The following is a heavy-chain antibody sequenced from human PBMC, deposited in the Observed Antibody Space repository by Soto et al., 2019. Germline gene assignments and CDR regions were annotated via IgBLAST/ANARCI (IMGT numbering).Heavy chain of an antibody. Sequence: SETLSLTCTFSGGSISSSSYYWRWIRQPPGKGLEWIGSIYYSGSTYYNPSLKSRVTISVDTSKNQFSLKLSSVTAADTAVYYCARDIVVVTANYYYYGMDVWGQGTTVTVSS. CDR2: IYYSGST. V-gene: IGHV4-39*02. J-gene: IGHJ6*02. CDR1: GGSISSSSYY. CDR3: ARDIVVVTANYYYYGMDV. D-gene: IGHD2-21*02.